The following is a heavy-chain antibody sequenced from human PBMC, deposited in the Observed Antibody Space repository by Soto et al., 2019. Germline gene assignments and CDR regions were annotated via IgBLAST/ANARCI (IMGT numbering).Heavy chain of an antibody. CDR3: ARVLQFHPRGGYWFDP. J-gene: IGHJ5*02. CDR2: IYYSGST. V-gene: IGHV4-31*03. D-gene: IGHD4-4*01. CDR1: GGSISSGGYY. Sequence: SETLSLTCTVSGGSISSGGYYWSWIRQHPGKGLEWIGYIYYSGSTYYNPSLKSRVTISVDTSKNQFSLKLSSVTAADTAVYYCARVLQFHPRGGYWFDPWGQGTLVTVSS.